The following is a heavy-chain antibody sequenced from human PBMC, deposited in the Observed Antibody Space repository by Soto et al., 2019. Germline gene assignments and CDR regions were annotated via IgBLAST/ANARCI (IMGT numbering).Heavy chain of an antibody. J-gene: IGHJ6*02. CDR1: GFTFSSYG. CDR3: ARLHSSGYTHYYYYGMDV. D-gene: IGHD3-22*01. Sequence: SLRLSCAASGFTFSSYGMHWVRQAPGKGLEWAAVIWYDGSNKYYADSVKGRFTISRDNSKNTLYLQMNSLRAEDTAVYYCARLHSSGYTHYYYYGMDVWGQGTTVTVSS. CDR2: IWYDGSNK. V-gene: IGHV3-33*01.